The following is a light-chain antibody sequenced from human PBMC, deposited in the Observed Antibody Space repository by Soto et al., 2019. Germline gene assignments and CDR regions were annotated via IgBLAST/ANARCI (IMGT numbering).Light chain of an antibody. Sequence: EIVMTQSPATLSVSPGETASLSCRASQAINSNLAWYQQRPGQAPRLLIYSASTRATGVPARVSGSGSETEFTLSIRGLQSEDCALYDCQQYNDLPLTFGGGTKV. J-gene: IGKJ4*01. CDR1: QAINSN. CDR3: QQYNDLPLT. V-gene: IGKV3-15*01. CDR2: SAS.